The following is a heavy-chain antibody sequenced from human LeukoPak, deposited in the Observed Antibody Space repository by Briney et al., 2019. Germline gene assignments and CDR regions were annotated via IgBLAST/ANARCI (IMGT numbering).Heavy chain of an antibody. CDR1: VFTFSSYA. CDR2: ISYDGSNK. J-gene: IGHJ4*02. V-gene: IGHV3-30*04. CDR3: ARDRTMVHFDY. D-gene: IGHD3-10*01. Sequence: GGSLRLSCAASVFTFSSYAMHWVRQAPGKGLEWVAVISYDGSNKYYADSVKGRFTISRDNSKNTLYLQMNSLRAEDTAVYYCARDRTMVHFDYWGQGTLVTVSS.